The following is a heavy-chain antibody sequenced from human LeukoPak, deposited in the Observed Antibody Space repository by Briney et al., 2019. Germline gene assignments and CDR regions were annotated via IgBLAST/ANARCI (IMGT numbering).Heavy chain of an antibody. CDR3: ARTPLRPAATTPRQLDY. D-gene: IGHD5-12*01. CDR2: ISAYNGNT. Sequence: ASVKVSCTASGYTFTSYGISWVRQAPGQGLEWMGWISAYNGNTNYAQKLQGRVTMTTDTSTSTAYMELRSLRSEDTAVFYCARTPLRPAATTPRQLDYWGQGTLVTVSS. V-gene: IGHV1-18*01. J-gene: IGHJ4*02. CDR1: GYTFTSYG.